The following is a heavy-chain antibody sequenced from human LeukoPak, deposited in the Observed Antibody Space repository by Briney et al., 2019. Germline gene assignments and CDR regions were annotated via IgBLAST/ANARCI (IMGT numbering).Heavy chain of an antibody. CDR2: INPSGGST. CDR1: GYTFTSYY. D-gene: IGHD6-13*01. CDR3: AIIAAAGTKDY. V-gene: IGHV1-46*03. Sequence: ASVKVSCKASGYTFTSYYMHWVRQAPGQGLEWMGIINPSGGSTSYAQKFQGRVTMIRDTSTSTVYMELSSLRSEDTAVYYCAIIAAAGTKDYWGQGTLVTVSS. J-gene: IGHJ4*02.